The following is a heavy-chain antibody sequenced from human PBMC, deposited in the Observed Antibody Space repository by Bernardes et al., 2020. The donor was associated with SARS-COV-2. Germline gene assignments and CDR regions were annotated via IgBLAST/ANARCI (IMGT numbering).Heavy chain of an antibody. J-gene: IGHJ6*02. Sequence: GGSLRLSCAASGFTFSSYAMSWVRQAPGKGLEWVSAISGSGGSTYYADSVKGRFTISRDNSKNTLYLQMNSLRAEDTAVYYCAKCRTTMVRGVISYYYYGMDVWGQGTTVTVSS. CDR3: AKCRTTMVRGVISYYYYGMDV. CDR1: GFTFSSYA. CDR2: ISGSGGST. D-gene: IGHD3-10*01. V-gene: IGHV3-23*01.